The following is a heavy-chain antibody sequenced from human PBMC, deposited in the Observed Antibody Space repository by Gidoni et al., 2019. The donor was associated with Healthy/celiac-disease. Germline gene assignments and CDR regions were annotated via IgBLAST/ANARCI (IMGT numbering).Heavy chain of an antibody. CDR3: ARASLGVHYYYGMDV. CDR1: GFTFRSYS. CDR2: ISSSSSYI. Sequence: EVQLVESGGGLVKPGGSLRLSCAASGFTFRSYSMNWVRQAPGKGLEGVSSISSSSSYIYYADSVKGRFTISRDNAKNSLYLQMNSLRAEDTAVYYCARASLGVHYYYGMDVWGQGTTVTVSS. D-gene: IGHD3-16*01. V-gene: IGHV3-21*01. J-gene: IGHJ6*02.